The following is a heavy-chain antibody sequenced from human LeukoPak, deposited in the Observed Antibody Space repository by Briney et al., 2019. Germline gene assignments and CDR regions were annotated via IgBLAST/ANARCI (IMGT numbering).Heavy chain of an antibody. J-gene: IGHJ4*02. CDR3: ARDYCSSTSCYTEFDY. CDR1: GGSFSGYY. Sequence: SSETLSLTCAVYGGSFSGYYWSWIRQPPGKGLEWIGEINHSGSTNYNPSLKSRVTISVDTSKNQFSLKLSSVTAADTAVYYCARDYCSSTSCYTEFDYWGQGTLVTVSS. CDR2: INHSGST. D-gene: IGHD2-2*02. V-gene: IGHV4-34*01.